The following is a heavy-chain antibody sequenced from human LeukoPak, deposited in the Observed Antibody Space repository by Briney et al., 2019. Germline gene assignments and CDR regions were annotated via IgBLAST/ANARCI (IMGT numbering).Heavy chain of an antibody. CDR3: AKNHDYYYFDP. J-gene: IGHJ5*02. CDR1: GFTFSRYW. V-gene: IGHV3-74*01. D-gene: IGHD1-26*01. Sequence: GGSLRLSCAASGFTFSRYWMHWVRQVPGKGLVWVSRIHSDGSSTTYADSVKGRFTISRDNAKHTLYLQMNSLRAEDTAVYYCAKNHDYYYFDPWGQGSLVTVSS. CDR2: IHSDGSST.